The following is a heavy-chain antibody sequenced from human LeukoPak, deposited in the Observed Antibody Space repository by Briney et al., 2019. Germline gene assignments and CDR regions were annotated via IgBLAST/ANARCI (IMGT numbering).Heavy chain of an antibody. D-gene: IGHD1-14*01. CDR1: GFTFTSYW. V-gene: IGHV3-7*01. CDR3: ARDPDRDGVDY. Sequence: GGSLRLSCAAPGFTFTSYWMNWVRQAPGMGLEWVANIKQDGSEKYYVDSVKGRFTISRDNAKNSLYLQMNSLRAEDTAVYYCARDPDRDGVDYWDQGTLVTVSS. J-gene: IGHJ4*02. CDR2: IKQDGSEK.